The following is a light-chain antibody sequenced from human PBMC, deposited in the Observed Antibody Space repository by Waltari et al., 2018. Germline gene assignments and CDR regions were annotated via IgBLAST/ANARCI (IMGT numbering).Light chain of an antibody. CDR3: MIWHTSAWV. V-gene: IGLV5-45*03. J-gene: IGLJ3*02. CDR2: YNSDSDK. CDR1: SGINVGTYR. Sequence: QAVLTQPSSLSASPGASASLTCTLRSGINVGTYRIYWYQQKPWSRPQYLLRYNSDSDKQQGSGVPIRFSASKDASANAGILLISGLQSEDEADYYCMIWHTSAWVFGGGTKLTVL.